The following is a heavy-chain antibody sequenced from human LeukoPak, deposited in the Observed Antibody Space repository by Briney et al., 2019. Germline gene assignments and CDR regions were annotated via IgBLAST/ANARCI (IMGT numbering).Heavy chain of an antibody. CDR1: GYTFTSYY. Sequence: ASVKVSCKASGYTFTSYYMHWVRQAPGQGLEWMGIIDSSGGSTSYAQKFQGRVTMTRDTSTSTVYMELSSLRSEDTAVYYCARGSCSGGSCYFIDYWGQGTLVTVSS. J-gene: IGHJ4*02. CDR2: IDSSGGST. CDR3: ARGSCSGGSCYFIDY. D-gene: IGHD2-15*01. V-gene: IGHV1-46*01.